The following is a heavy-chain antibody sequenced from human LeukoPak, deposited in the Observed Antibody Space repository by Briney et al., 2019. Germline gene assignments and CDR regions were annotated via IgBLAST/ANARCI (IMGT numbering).Heavy chain of an antibody. CDR1: GGSFSGYY. Sequence: PSETLSLTCAVYGGSFSGYYWSWIRQPPGKGLEWIGEINHSGSTNYNPSLKSRITILVDTSKNQFSLKLSSVTAADTAVYYCARAETQYYDFWSGYHNWFDPWGQGTLVTASS. J-gene: IGHJ5*02. CDR3: ARAETQYYDFWSGYHNWFDP. V-gene: IGHV4-34*01. D-gene: IGHD3-3*01. CDR2: INHSGST.